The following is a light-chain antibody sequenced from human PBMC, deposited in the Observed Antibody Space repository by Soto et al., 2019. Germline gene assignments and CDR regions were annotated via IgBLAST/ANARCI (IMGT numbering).Light chain of an antibody. CDR1: SGHTTYI. Sequence: QAVVTQSSSASASLGSSVKLTCTLSSGHTTYIIAWHQQQPGKAPRFLMKVEGGGSYNKGSGVPDRFSGSSSGADRYLTISNLQFEDEAEYYCETWDSDSYVFGTGTKLTVL. V-gene: IGLV4-60*02. CDR2: VEGGGSY. J-gene: IGLJ1*01. CDR3: ETWDSDSYV.